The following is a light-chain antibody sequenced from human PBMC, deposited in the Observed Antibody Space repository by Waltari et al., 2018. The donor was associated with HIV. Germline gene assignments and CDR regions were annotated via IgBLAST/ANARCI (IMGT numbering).Light chain of an antibody. CDR1: SSDVGGYNY. CDR3: CSYAGSYPLYV. CDR2: DVS. J-gene: IGLJ1*01. V-gene: IGLV2-11*01. Sequence: QSALTQPRSVSGSPGQSVTISCTGTSSDVGGYNYVSWYQQHPGKAPKLMIYDVSKRPSGVPDRFSGSKSGNTASLTISGLQAEEEADYYCCSYAGSYPLYVFGTGTKVTVL.